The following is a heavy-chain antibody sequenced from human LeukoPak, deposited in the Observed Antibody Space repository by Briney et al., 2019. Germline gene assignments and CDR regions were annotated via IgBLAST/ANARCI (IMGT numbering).Heavy chain of an antibody. J-gene: IGHJ3*02. CDR1: GYTFTSYY. V-gene: IGHV1-46*01. Sequence: ASVKVSCKASGYTFTSYYMHWVRQAPGQGLEWMGVINPSGGSTSYAQKFQGRVTMTRDTSTSTVYMELSSLRSEDTAVYYCARDFTTYYDILTGSAGAFDIWGQGTMVTVSS. D-gene: IGHD3-9*01. CDR3: ARDFTTYYDILTGSAGAFDI. CDR2: INPSGGST.